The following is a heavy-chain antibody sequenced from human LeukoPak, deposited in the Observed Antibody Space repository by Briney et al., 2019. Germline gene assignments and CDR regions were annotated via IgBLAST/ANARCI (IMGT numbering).Heavy chain of an antibody. CDR1: GGSFSGYY. J-gene: IGHJ5*02. CDR2: INHSGST. V-gene: IGHV4-34*01. Sequence: SETLSLTCAVYGGSFSGYYWSWIRQPPGKGLEWIGEINHSGSTNYNPSLKSRVSISVDTSKNQFSLKLSSVTAADTAVYYCARGYYDFWSGYRLYNWFDPWGQGTLVTVSS. CDR3: ARGYYDFWSGYRLYNWFDP. D-gene: IGHD3-3*01.